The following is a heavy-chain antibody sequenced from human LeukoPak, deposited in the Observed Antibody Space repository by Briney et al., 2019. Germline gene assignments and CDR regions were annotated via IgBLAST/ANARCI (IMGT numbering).Heavy chain of an antibody. CDR1: GYTFTSYG. Sequence: ASVKVSCKASGYTFTSYGISWVQQAPGQGLEWMGWISSYNGNTNYAQKLQGRVTMTTDTSTSAAYMELRSLRSDDTAVYYCARHTLYGSGSYYVYYFDYWGQGTLVTVSS. CDR2: ISSYNGNT. D-gene: IGHD3-10*01. J-gene: IGHJ4*02. CDR3: ARHTLYGSGSYYVYYFDY. V-gene: IGHV1-18*01.